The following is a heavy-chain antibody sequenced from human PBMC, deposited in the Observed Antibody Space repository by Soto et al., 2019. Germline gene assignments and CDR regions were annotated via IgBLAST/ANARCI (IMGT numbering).Heavy chain of an antibody. V-gene: IGHV1-18*01. CDR1: GYTFRSYG. CDR2: ISGYNGNT. Sequence: ASVKVSCKASGYTFRSYGISWVRQAPGQGLEWMGWISGYNGNTHYSQKFQGKVTMTTDTSTSTAYMELRNLRSDDTAVYYCAKADSNYAGRFSYYYMDVWGTGAMVTVSS. J-gene: IGHJ6*03. D-gene: IGHD4-4*01. CDR3: AKADSNYAGRFSYYYMDV.